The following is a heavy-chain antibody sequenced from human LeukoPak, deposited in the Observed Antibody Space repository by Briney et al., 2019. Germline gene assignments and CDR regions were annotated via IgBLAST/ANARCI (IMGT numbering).Heavy chain of an antibody. CDR1: GFTFSSYG. Sequence: GGSLRLSCAASGFTFSSYGMHWVRQAPGKGLEWVGRIKSKTDGGTTDYAAPVKGRFTISRDDSKNTLYLQMSSLKTEDTAVYYCTTDLSFGDYYEENAFDIWGQGTMVTVSS. J-gene: IGHJ3*02. CDR2: IKSKTDGGTT. CDR3: TTDLSFGDYYEENAFDI. V-gene: IGHV3-15*01. D-gene: IGHD3-22*01.